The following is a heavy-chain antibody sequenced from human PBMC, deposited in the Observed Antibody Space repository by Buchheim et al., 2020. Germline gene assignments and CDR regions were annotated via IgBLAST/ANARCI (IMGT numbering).Heavy chain of an antibody. Sequence: EVQLVESGGGLVQPGGSLRLSCAASGFTFSDHYMDWVRQAPGKGLEWVGRIRDKANTYTTEYAASVEGRFTISIDDSKNSLYLKMNSLKTEDTAVYYCAREDGTVNYYYNYGMKVWGQGTT. CDR3: AREDGTVNYYYNYGMKV. J-gene: IGHJ6*02. CDR2: IRDKANTYTT. V-gene: IGHV3-72*01. D-gene: IGHD1-1*01. CDR1: GFTFSDHY.